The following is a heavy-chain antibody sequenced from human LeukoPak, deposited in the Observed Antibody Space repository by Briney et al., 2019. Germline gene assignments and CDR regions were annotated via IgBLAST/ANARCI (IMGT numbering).Heavy chain of an antibody. CDR1: GYTFTSYG. Sequence: ASVKVSCKASGYTFTSYGISWVRQAPGQGLEWMGWISAYNGNTNYAQKLQGRVTMTTDTSTSTAYMEPRSLRSDDTAVYYCARDTEMTTATSRWDAAYFYYYMDVWGRGTTVTVSS. CDR3: ARDTEMTTATSRWDAAYFYYYMDV. V-gene: IGHV1-18*01. D-gene: IGHD1-26*01. CDR2: ISAYNGNT. J-gene: IGHJ6*03.